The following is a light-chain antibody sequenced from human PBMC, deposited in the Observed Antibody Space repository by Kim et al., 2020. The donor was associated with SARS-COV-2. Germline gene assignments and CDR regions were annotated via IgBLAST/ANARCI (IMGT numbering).Light chain of an antibody. J-gene: IGLJ2*01. V-gene: IGLV2-8*01. CDR2: DVS. Sequence: QSALTQPPSASGSPGQSVTISCSGTNSDIGRYNYVSWYQNHPGRAPKLLIFDVSRRPSGVPDRFSASKSGNTASLTVSGLQAEDEADYYCSSYTGSNTLVFGGGTQLTVL. CDR1: NSDIGRYNY. CDR3: SSYTGSNTLV.